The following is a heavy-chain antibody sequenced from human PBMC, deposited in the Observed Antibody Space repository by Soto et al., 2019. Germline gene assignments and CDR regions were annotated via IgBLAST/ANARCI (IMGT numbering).Heavy chain of an antibody. CDR2: IYHSGST. CDR1: GGSISSGGYS. Sequence: PSETLSLTCAVSGGSISSGGYSWSWIRQPPGKGLEWIGYIYHSGSTYYNPSLKSRVTISVDRSKNQFSLKLSSVTAADTAVYYCARGGDSSGYYDYFDYWGQGTLVTVSS. CDR3: ARGGDSSGYYDYFDY. V-gene: IGHV4-30-2*01. J-gene: IGHJ4*02. D-gene: IGHD3-22*01.